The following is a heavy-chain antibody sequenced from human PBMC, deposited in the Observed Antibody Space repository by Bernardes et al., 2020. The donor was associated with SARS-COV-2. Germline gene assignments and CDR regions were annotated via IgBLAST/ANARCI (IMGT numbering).Heavy chain of an antibody. J-gene: IGHJ4*02. CDR1: GGSFSGYY. CDR3: ARWGGDSGSYFCDY. V-gene: IGHV4-34*01. CDR2: INHSGST. Sequence: SETLSLTCAVYGGSFSGYYWSWIRQPPGKGLEWIGVINHSGSTNYNPSLKSRVTISVDTSKNQFSLKLSSVTAADTAVYYCARWGGDSGSYFCDYWGQGTLLTVSS. D-gene: IGHD3-10*01.